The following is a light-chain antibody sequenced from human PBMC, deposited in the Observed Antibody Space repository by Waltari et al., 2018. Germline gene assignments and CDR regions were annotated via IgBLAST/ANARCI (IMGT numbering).Light chain of an antibody. J-gene: IGKJ3*01. V-gene: IGKV1-5*03. CDR2: EAS. CDR1: QRISNW. CDR3: QQYNSFSFT. Sequence: DLQMTQSPSPLSASVGDSDTLICRASQRISNWVAWYQQKPGKAPHLLIYEASTSEGGVPSRFSGSGSGTEFTLTISSLQPEDFATYYCQQYNSFSFTFGPGTKVDI.